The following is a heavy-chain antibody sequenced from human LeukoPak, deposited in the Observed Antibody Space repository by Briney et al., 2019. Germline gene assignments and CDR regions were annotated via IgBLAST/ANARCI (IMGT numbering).Heavy chain of an antibody. CDR2: IYSGGST. CDR3: ARDSEVAGLFDY. Sequence: GGSLRLSCAASGFAVSSNYMSWVRQAPGKGLEGVSVIYSGGSTYYADSVKGRFTISRDNSKNTLYLQMNSLRAEDTAVYYWARDSEVAGLFDYWGQGTLVTVSS. J-gene: IGHJ4*02. V-gene: IGHV3-66*02. CDR1: GFAVSSNY. D-gene: IGHD6-19*01.